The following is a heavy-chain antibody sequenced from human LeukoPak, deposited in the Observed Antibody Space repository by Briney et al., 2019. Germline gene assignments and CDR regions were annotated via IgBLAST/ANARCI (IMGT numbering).Heavy chain of an antibody. CDR1: GGSFSGYY. V-gene: IGHV4-34*01. CDR2: INYSGST. D-gene: IGHD6-13*01. J-gene: IGHJ4*02. CDR3: ARGRYLTTSGGAAAGFLDY. Sequence: SETLSLTCAVYGGSFSGYYWTWLRQPPGKGLEWIGEINYSGSTNYNPSLKSRVTISVDTSQKQFSLRLTSVTAADTAVYYCARGRYLTTSGGAAAGFLDYWGQGSLVTVST.